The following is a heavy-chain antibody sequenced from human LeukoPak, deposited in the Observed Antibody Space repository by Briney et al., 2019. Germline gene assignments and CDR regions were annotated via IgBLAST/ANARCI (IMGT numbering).Heavy chain of an antibody. CDR3: ARGGSSGYYYG. CDR2: IYYSGST. CDR1: GGSISSYY. D-gene: IGHD3-22*01. J-gene: IGHJ4*02. V-gene: IGHV4-59*12. Sequence: KPSETLSLTCTVSGGSISSYYWSWIRQPPGKGLEWIGYIYYSGSTNYNPSLKSRVTMSVDTSKNQFSLKLTSMTAADTAVYYCARGGSSGYYYGWGQGTLVTVSS.